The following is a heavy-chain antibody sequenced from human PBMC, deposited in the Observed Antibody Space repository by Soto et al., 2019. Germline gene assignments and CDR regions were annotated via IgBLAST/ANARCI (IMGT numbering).Heavy chain of an antibody. J-gene: IGHJ6*02. D-gene: IGHD2-2*01. CDR1: GFSFSTYG. V-gene: IGHV3-13*01. CDR2: IGATGDT. CDR3: GRDKGGCSRYCCPNKIDYFAMDV. Sequence: EVQLVESGGGLVQPGGSLRLSCAASGFSFSTYGMHWVRQVTGKGLEWVSGIGATGDTHYPGSVKGRFSATREDAKNSLLLQMSSLSADDTAVYYCGRDKGGCSRYCCPNKIDYFAMDVWGQGTTVIVSS.